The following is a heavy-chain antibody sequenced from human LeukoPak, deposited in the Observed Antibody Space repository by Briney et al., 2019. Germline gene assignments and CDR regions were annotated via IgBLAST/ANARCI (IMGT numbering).Heavy chain of an antibody. Sequence: GGSLRLSCAASGFTVSSNYMSWVRQAPGKGLEWVSVIYSGGSTYYADSVKGRFTISRDNSKNTLYLQMNSLRAEDTAVYYCARGHYYGSGSYYPDYAFDIWGQGTMVTVSS. J-gene: IGHJ3*02. D-gene: IGHD3-10*01. CDR2: IYSGGST. CDR1: GFTVSSNY. CDR3: ARGHYYGSGSYYPDYAFDI. V-gene: IGHV3-66*01.